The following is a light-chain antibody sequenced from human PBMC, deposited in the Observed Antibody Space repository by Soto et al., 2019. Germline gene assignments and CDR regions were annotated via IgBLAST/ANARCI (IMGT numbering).Light chain of an antibody. V-gene: IGKV3-11*01. J-gene: IGKJ5*01. CDR3: QQRSNWSIT. Sequence: ELVLTQSPATLSLSPGERSTLSCRASQFLTSCLAWYQQIPGQPPRLLIYDTSNRATGIPARFSGSGSGTDFPLTISSLEPEDFAVYYCQQRSNWSITFGQGTRLEIK. CDR1: QFLTSC. CDR2: DTS.